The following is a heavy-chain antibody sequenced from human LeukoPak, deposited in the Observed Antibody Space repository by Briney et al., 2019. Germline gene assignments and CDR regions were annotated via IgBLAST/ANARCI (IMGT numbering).Heavy chain of an antibody. J-gene: IGHJ6*02. CDR1: GFTVSSNY. V-gene: IGHV3-53*01. CDR2: IYSGGST. CDR3: ARETWGFGMDV. Sequence: PGGSLRLSCAASGFTVSSNYMSWVRQAPGKGLEWVSVIYSGGSTYYADSVKGRFTISRGNSKNTLYLQMNSLRAEDTAVYYCARETWGFGMDVWGQGTTVTVSS. D-gene: IGHD7-27*01.